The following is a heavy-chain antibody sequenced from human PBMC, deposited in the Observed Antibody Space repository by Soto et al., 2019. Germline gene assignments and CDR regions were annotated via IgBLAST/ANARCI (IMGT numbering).Heavy chain of an antibody. CDR1: GFTFDSYA. CDR2: ISGDGGSI. J-gene: IGHJ3*02. D-gene: IGHD6-19*01. Sequence: GGSLRLSCAASGFTFDSYAMSWVRQAPGKRPEWVSAISGDGGSIYSADSVKGRFTISRDNFKNTLYLQMNSLRAEDTAVYYCAKDLKLGSTGWYAMGAFDIWGQGTMVTVSS. CDR3: AKDLKLGSTGWYAMGAFDI. V-gene: IGHV3-23*01.